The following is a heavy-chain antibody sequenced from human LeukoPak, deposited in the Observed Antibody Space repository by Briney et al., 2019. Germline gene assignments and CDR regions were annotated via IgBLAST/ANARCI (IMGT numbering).Heavy chain of an antibody. V-gene: IGHV3-33*01. CDR1: GFTFSRDE. J-gene: IGHJ3*02. Sequence: GGSLRLSCAASGFTFSRDEMNRVRQAPGKGLEWVAVIWYDGSNKYYADSVKARFTISRDNSKNTLYLQMNILRAEDTAVYYCARRAQDAFDIWGQGTMVTVSS. CDR3: ARRAQDAFDI. CDR2: IWYDGSNK.